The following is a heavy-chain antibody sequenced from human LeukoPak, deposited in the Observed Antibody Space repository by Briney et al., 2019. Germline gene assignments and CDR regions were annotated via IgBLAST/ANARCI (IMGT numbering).Heavy chain of an antibody. J-gene: IGHJ3*02. Sequence: PGGSLRLSCVASGFTFSDYYMIWIRQAPGKGLEWVSYISTSSSYTNYAESVKGRFTISRDNAKNSLYLQMNSLRAEDTAVYYCARISKGIVAATTDNDAFDIWGQGTMVTVSS. CDR1: GFTFSDYY. CDR2: ISTSSSYT. D-gene: IGHD1-26*01. CDR3: ARISKGIVAATTDNDAFDI. V-gene: IGHV3-11*03.